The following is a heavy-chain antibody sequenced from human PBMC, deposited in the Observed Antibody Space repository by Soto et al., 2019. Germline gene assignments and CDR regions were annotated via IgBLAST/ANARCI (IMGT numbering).Heavy chain of an antibody. J-gene: IGHJ1*01. Sequence: QVQLQESGPGLVKPSETLSLTCTVSGGSVNSGTYYWSWIRQPPGKGLEWIGYIFYRGTTSYNPSLESRVTFSVDTSTNRFSLKLTSVTAADTAVYYCARSYTLLVAALGEWGQGTLVTVSS. V-gene: IGHV4-61*01. CDR2: IFYRGTT. D-gene: IGHD2-15*01. CDR1: GGSVNSGTYY. CDR3: ARSYTLLVAALGE.